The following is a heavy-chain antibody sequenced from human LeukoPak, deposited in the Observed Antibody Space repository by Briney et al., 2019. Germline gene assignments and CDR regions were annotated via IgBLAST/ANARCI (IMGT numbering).Heavy chain of an antibody. J-gene: IGHJ3*02. CDR2: ISAYNGNT. D-gene: IGHD2-2*01. V-gene: IGHV1-18*01. Sequence: ASVRVSCEASGYTFTSYGISWVRQAPGQGLEWMGWISAYNGNTNYAQTLQGRVTMTTDTSTSTAYMELRSLRSDDTAMYYCVRSSKVVPAAIGDAFDIWGQGTMVTVSS. CDR3: VRSSKVVPAAIGDAFDI. CDR1: GYTFTSYG.